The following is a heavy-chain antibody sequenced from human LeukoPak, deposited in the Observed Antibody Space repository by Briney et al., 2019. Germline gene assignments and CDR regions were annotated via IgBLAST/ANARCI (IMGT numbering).Heavy chain of an antibody. Sequence: GSLRLSCAASGFTSSSYSMNWDRPAPGEELKWVSSTTSSGSKIYYKDSVKGPFTISRDNAKISLYLQMISLRAEDTVVYYCARDTGDDYVWGSYRYMVYFDYWGQGTLVTVSS. D-gene: IGHD3-16*02. CDR2: TTSSGSKI. CDR3: ARDTGDDYVWGSYRYMVYFDY. CDR1: GFTSSSYS. V-gene: IGHV3-21*01. J-gene: IGHJ4*02.